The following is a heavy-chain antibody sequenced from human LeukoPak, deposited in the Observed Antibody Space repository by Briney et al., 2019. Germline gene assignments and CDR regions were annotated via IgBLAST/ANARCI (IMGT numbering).Heavy chain of an antibody. CDR2: INPSGGGT. J-gene: IGHJ6*02. CDR3: ARHPGYYYGLDV. CDR1: GYTFTTYY. V-gene: IGHV1-46*01. Sequence: ASVQVSCKASGYTFTTYYMHWVRQAPGQGLEWMGIINPSGGGTSYAQKCQGRVTMTRDTSKSTVYMELSSLRSDDTAVYYCARHPGYYYGLDVWGQGTTVTVSS.